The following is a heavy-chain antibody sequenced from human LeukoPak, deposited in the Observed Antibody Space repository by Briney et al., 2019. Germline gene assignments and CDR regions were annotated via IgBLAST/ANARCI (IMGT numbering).Heavy chain of an antibody. J-gene: IGHJ4*02. V-gene: IGHV3-74*01. Sequence: GGSLRLSCAASGFPFSAYWMLWARQAPGKGLVWVSRIKSDGSITSYADSVKGRFTISRDNAKNTLYLQMNSLRAEDTAVYYCARGYYYDSSACDYWGQGTLVTVSS. CDR2: IKSDGSIT. D-gene: IGHD3-22*01. CDR3: ARGYYYDSSACDY. CDR1: GFPFSAYW.